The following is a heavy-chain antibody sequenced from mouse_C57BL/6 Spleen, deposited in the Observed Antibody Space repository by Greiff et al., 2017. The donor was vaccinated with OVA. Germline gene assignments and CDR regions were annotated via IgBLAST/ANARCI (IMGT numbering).Heavy chain of an antibody. CDR2: INPNYGTT. Sequence: EVQLQQSGPELVKPGASVKISCKASGYSFTDYNMNWVKQSNGTGLEWIGVINPNYGTTSYNQKFQGKATLTVDQSSSTAYMQLNSLTSEDSAVYYCARSIYDGYYWFAYWGQGTLVTVSA. CDR3: ARSIYDGYYWFAY. V-gene: IGHV1-39*01. J-gene: IGHJ3*01. CDR1: GYSFTDYN. D-gene: IGHD2-3*01.